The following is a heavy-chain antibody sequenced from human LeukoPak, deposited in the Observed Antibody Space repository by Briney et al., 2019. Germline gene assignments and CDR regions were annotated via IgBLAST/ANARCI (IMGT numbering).Heavy chain of an antibody. CDR1: GFTFSSYD. CDR2: IGTAGDT. J-gene: IGHJ4*02. CDR3: ARGGGYDSSGYYTYYFDY. V-gene: IGHV3-13*01. D-gene: IGHD3-22*01. Sequence: GGSLRLSCAASGFTFSSYDMHWVRQATGKGLEWVSAIGTAGDTYYPGSVKGRFTISRESAKNSLYLQMNSLRAGDTAVYYCARGGGYDSSGYYTYYFDYWGQGTLVTVSS.